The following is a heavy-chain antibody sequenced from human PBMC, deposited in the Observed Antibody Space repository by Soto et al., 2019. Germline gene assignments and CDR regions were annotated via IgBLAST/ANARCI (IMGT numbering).Heavy chain of an antibody. CDR1: GGSISSSNW. D-gene: IGHD1-26*01. CDR2: SYHSGST. J-gene: IGHJ6*02. CDR3: ARGRRWGARQDYYYGMDV. Sequence: KTSETLSLTGAVSGGSISSSNWWRWVRQPPGKGREWIGESYHSGSTNYNPSLKSRVTISVDKSKNQFSLKLSSVTAADTAVYYCARGRRWGARQDYYYGMDVWGQGTTVTVSS. V-gene: IGHV4-4*02.